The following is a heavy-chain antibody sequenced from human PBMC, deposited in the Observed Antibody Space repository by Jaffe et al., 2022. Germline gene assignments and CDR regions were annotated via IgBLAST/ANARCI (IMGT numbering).Heavy chain of an antibody. J-gene: IGHJ6*03. CDR2: ISYDGSNK. Sequence: QVQLVESGGGVVQPGRSLRLSCAASGFTFSSYGMHWVRQAPGKGLEWVAVISYDGSNKYYADSVKGRFTISRDNSKNTLYLQMNSLRAEDTAVYYCAKDPYYDFWSGYYLVPYYYYMDVWGKGTTVTVSS. V-gene: IGHV3-30*18. D-gene: IGHD3-3*01. CDR3: AKDPYYDFWSGYYLVPYYYYMDV. CDR1: GFTFSSYG.